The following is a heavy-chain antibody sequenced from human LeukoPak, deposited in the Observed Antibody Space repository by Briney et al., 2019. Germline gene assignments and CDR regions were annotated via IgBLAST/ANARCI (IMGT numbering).Heavy chain of an antibody. V-gene: IGHV1-69*13. CDR3: ARDRPRTYYYDSKGAFDI. CDR1: GGTFSSYA. CDR2: IIPIFGTA. J-gene: IGHJ3*02. Sequence: ASVKVSCKASGGTFSSYAISWVRQAPGQGLEWMGGIIPIFGTANYAQKFQGRVTITADESTSTAYMELSSLRSEDTAVYYCARDRPRTYYYDSKGAFDIWGQGTMVTVSS. D-gene: IGHD3-22*01.